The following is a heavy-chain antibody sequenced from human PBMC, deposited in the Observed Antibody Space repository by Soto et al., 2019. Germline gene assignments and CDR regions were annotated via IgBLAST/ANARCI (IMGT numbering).Heavy chain of an antibody. Sequence: SETLSLTCTVSGGSISSYYWSWIRQPPGKGLEWIGYIYYTGTTTYNPSFKSRLTISVDTSKNQFSLKLTSVSAADTAVYYCARHTPAISISDHWVQGTLVTVSS. CDR1: GGSISSYY. V-gene: IGHV4-59*08. CDR2: IYYTGTT. J-gene: IGHJ4*02. D-gene: IGHD2-15*01. CDR3: ARHTPAISISDH.